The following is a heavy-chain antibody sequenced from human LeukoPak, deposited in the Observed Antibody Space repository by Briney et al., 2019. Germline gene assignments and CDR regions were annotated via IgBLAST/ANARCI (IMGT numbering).Heavy chain of an antibody. J-gene: IGHJ5*02. CDR3: ARDMVRGVKADLSWFDP. CDR1: GDSISSYY. Sequence: SETLSLTCTVSGDSISSYYWSWIRQPAGKGLEWIGRMYVSGSTNYNPSLKSRVTMSVDTSKNQFSLKKTSVTAADTAFYYCARDMVRGVKADLSWFDPWGQGILVTVST. V-gene: IGHV4-4*07. D-gene: IGHD3-10*01. CDR2: MYVSGST.